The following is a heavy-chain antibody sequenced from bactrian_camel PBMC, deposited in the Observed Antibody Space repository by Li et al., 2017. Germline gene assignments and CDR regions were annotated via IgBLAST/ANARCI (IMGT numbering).Heavy chain of an antibody. CDR3: AADESGGPCSRNWYDVNEYDF. V-gene: IGHV3S53*01. Sequence: VQLVESGGGSVQAGGSLTLSCTASGSSSTATCMGWFRQAPGEEREVVAVAYAEGGDTNYADSVRGRFTFARDNTKNTLYLQMNSLKPEDTAMYYCAADESGGPCSRNWYDVNEYDFWGQGTQVTVS. CDR1: GSSSTATC. CDR2: YAEGGDT. J-gene: IGHJ4*01. D-gene: IGHD6*01.